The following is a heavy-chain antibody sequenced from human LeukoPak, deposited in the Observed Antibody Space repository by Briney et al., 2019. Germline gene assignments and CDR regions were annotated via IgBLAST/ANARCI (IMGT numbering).Heavy chain of an antibody. CDR2: ISYDGSNK. CDR1: GFTFSSYA. V-gene: IGHV3-30-3*01. J-gene: IGHJ6*02. Sequence: GGSLRLSCAASGFTFSSYAMSWVRQAPGKGLEWVAVISYDGSNKYYADSVKGRFTISRDNSKNTLYLQMNSLRAEDTAVYYCARGSSGWYSDYGMDVWGQGTAVTVSS. D-gene: IGHD6-19*01. CDR3: ARGSSGWYSDYGMDV.